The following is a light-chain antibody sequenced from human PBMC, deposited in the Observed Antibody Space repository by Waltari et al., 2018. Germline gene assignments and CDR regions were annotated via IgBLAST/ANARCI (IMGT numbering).Light chain of an antibody. CDR1: ESLTKRY. Sequence: VLTQSPDTLSLSPGERATLSCRSSESLTKRYLAWYQQKPGQAPRLLIYGASSRAAGIPYRVSGSGSGTDVTLTISRLEPEDFAVYYCQQYTSSIMYTFGQGTKLEIK. J-gene: IGKJ2*01. CDR3: QQYTSSIMYT. CDR2: GAS. V-gene: IGKV3-20*01.